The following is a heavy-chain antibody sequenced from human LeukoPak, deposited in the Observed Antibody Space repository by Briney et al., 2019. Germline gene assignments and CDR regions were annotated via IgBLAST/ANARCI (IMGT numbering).Heavy chain of an antibody. CDR1: GFTVSSNY. CDR2: IYSGGST. Sequence: GGSLRLSCAASGFTVSSNYMSWVRQAPGKGLEWVSVIYSGGSTYYADSVKGRFTISRDNSKNTLYLQMNSLRAEDTAMFYCAREYASGWYYFDYWGQGTLVTVSS. J-gene: IGHJ4*02. CDR3: AREYASGWYYFDY. D-gene: IGHD6-19*01. V-gene: IGHV3-53*05.